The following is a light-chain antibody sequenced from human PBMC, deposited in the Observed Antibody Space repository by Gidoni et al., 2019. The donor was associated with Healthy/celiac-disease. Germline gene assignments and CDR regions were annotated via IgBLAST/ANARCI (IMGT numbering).Light chain of an antibody. CDR2: WAS. Sequence: DIVMTQSPDSLAVSLGERATINCKSSQSVLYRSTNKNYLAWYQQKPGQPPKLLIYWASTRESGVPDRFSGSGSGTDFTLTISSLQAEDVAVYYCQQYYSTPFTFGPGTKVDIK. CDR1: QSVLYRSTNKNY. CDR3: QQYYSTPFT. V-gene: IGKV4-1*01. J-gene: IGKJ3*01.